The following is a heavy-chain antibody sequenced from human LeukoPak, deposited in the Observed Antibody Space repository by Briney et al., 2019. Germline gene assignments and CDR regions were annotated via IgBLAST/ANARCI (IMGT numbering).Heavy chain of an antibody. Sequence: GGSLTLSCAASGFTFRSYTMNWVRQAPGKGLEWISSISTSGNYIYYADSVKGRFTISRDNAKNSVYLQMNSLRAEDTAVYYCVRGLVWRFLLDSRRDSFDIWGQGTTITVSS. CDR2: ISTSGNYI. V-gene: IGHV3-21*01. J-gene: IGHJ3*02. CDR1: GFTFRSYT. CDR3: VRGLVWRFLLDSRRDSFDI. D-gene: IGHD3-16*01.